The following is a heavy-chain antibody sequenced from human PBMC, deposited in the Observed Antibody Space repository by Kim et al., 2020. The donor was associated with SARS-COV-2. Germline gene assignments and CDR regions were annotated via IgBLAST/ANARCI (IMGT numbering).Heavy chain of an antibody. CDR3: ARGQDGSRRSFYYYYYYMDV. D-gene: IGHD1-26*01. Sequence: ASVKVSCKASGYTFTSYGISWVRQAPGQGLEWMGWISAYNGNTNYAQKLQGRVTMTTDTSTSTAYMELRSLRSDDTAVYYCARGQDGSRRSFYYYYYYMDVWGTGTTVTVSS. J-gene: IGHJ6*03. CDR1: GYTFTSYG. CDR2: ISAYNGNT. V-gene: IGHV1-18*01.